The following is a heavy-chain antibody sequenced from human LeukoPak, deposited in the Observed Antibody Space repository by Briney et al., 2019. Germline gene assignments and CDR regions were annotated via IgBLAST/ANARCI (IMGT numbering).Heavy chain of an antibody. CDR3: ARGYAYGDYRVEAFDI. V-gene: IGHV3-30-3*01. Sequence: GGSLRLSCAASGFTFSSYAMHWVRQAPGKGLEGVAVISYDGSNKYYADSVKGRFTISRDNSKNTLYLQMNSLRAEDTAVYYCARGYAYGDYRVEAFDIWGQGTMVTVSS. CDR2: ISYDGSNK. J-gene: IGHJ3*02. CDR1: GFTFSSYA. D-gene: IGHD4-17*01.